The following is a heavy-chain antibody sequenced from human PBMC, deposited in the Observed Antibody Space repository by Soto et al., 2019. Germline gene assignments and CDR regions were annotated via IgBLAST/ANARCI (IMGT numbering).Heavy chain of an antibody. J-gene: IGHJ3*02. CDR2: ITSEGSNT. CDR3: ARSEPASEKDDAFDI. V-gene: IGHV3-74*01. Sequence: EVPLVESGGGLVQPGGSLRLSFAASCFMFSYYWMHWVRQAPGKGLVWVSRITSEGSNTGYADSVKGRFIVSRDNTNNALFLQINRLRAEDTAIYYCARSEPASEKDDAFDIWGQGTLVIVSS. CDR1: CFMFSYYW. D-gene: IGHD1-26*01.